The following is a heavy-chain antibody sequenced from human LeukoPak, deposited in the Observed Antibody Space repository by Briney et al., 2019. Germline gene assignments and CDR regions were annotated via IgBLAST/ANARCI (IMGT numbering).Heavy chain of an antibody. D-gene: IGHD4-23*01. CDR3: ARRAGGYSHPYDY. V-gene: IGHV3-53*01. CDR2: IYSDDTT. J-gene: IGHJ4*02. CDR1: GFTFSGNY. Sequence: GGSLRLSCAASGFTFSGNYMSWIRQAPGKGLEWVSLIYSDDTTLYADSVKGRFTISRDISKNTLYLQMSSLRAEDTAVYYCARRAGGYSHPYDYWGQGVLVTVSS.